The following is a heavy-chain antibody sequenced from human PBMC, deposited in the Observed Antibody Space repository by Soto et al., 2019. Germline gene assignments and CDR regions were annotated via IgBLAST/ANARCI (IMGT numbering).Heavy chain of an antibody. V-gene: IGHV1-18*01. D-gene: IGHD6-13*01. CDR2: ISPYNGDT. CDR3: ARGGISSHEGLDY. CDR1: GYTFTNQG. Sequence: GASVKVSSKASGYTFTNQGISWLRQPPGEGLEWMGWISPYNGDTNNGQKFQGRVTMTTDKPMNTGFMELTRLTSDDTAVYYCARGGISSHEGLDYWGQGTLVTVSS. J-gene: IGHJ4*02.